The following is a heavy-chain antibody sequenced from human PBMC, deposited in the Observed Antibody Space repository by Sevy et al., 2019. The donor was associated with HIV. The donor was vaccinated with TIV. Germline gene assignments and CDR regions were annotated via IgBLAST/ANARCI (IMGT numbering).Heavy chain of an antibody. Sequence: GGSLRLSCAASGFTFSSYAMHWVRQAPGKGLEWVAVISYDGSNKYYADSVKGRFTISRDNSKNTLYLQMNSLRAEDTAVYYCARRGITGTSPEAFDIRGQGTMVTVSS. CDR1: GFTFSSYA. D-gene: IGHD1-7*01. CDR2: ISYDGSNK. CDR3: ARRGITGTSPEAFDI. J-gene: IGHJ3*02. V-gene: IGHV3-30-3*01.